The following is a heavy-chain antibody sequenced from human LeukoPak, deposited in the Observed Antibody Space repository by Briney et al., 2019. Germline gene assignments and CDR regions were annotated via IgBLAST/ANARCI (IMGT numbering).Heavy chain of an antibody. V-gene: IGHV1-69*05. CDR1: GGTFSSYA. J-gene: IGHJ6*03. D-gene: IGHD2-2*01. CDR3: ARSSQGSTRNYYYMDV. CDR2: IIPIFGTA. Sequence: SVKVSCKASGGTFSSYAISWVRQAPGQGLEWMGGIIPIFGTANYAQKFQGRVTITTDESTSTAYMELSSLRSEDTAVYYCARSSQGSTRNYYYMDVWGKGTMVTVSS.